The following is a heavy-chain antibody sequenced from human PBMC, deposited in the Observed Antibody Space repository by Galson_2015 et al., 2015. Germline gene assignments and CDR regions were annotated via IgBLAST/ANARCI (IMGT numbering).Heavy chain of an antibody. J-gene: IGHJ3*02. Sequence: SLRLSCAASGFTFISYDMSWVRQAPGKGLEWVSTISGSGGSSFYADSVKGRFTTSRDNSKNTLYLQMNGLRAEDTAVYYCAKDLIAVAGPDAFDIWGQGTMVTVSS. V-gene: IGHV3-23*01. CDR1: GFTFISYD. CDR2: ISGSGGSS. D-gene: IGHD6-19*01. CDR3: AKDLIAVAGPDAFDI.